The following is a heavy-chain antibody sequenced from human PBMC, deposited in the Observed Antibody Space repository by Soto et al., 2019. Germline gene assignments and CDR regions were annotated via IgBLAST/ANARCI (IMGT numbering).Heavy chain of an antibody. CDR1: GGSISSYY. Sequence: PSETLSLTCTVSGGSISSYYWSWIRQPPGKGLEWIGYIYYSGSTNYNPSLKSRVTISVDTSKNQFSLKLSSVTAADTAVYYCATGGSGSYYLFFDYWGQGNLVTVSS. CDR3: ATGGSGSYYLFFDY. CDR2: IYYSGST. V-gene: IGHV4-59*01. D-gene: IGHD3-10*01. J-gene: IGHJ4*02.